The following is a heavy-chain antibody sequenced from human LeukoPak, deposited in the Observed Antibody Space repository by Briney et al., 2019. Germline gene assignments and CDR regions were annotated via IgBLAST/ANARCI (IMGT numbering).Heavy chain of an antibody. D-gene: IGHD6-13*01. CDR3: ARGLYSSSQQPR. CDR2: IVVGSGNT. CDR1: GFTFTSSA. V-gene: IGHV1-58*02. Sequence: SVKVSCKASGFTFTSSAMQWVRQARGQRLEWIGWIVVGSGNTNYAQKFQERVTIARDMSTSTAYMELSSLRSEDTAVYYCARGLYSSSQQPRWGQGTLVTVSS. J-gene: IGHJ4*02.